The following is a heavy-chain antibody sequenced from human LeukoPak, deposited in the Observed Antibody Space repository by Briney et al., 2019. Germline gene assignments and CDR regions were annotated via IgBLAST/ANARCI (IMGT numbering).Heavy chain of an antibody. Sequence: GGSLRLSCAASGFTFDDYAMHWVRQAPGKGLEWVSGISWNSGSIGYADSVKGRFTISRDNAKNSLYLQMNSLRAEDTAVYYCARDAVLAAADDAFDIWGQGTMVTVSS. J-gene: IGHJ3*02. CDR3: ARDAVLAAADDAFDI. V-gene: IGHV3-9*01. CDR2: ISWNSGSI. CDR1: GFTFDDYA. D-gene: IGHD6-13*01.